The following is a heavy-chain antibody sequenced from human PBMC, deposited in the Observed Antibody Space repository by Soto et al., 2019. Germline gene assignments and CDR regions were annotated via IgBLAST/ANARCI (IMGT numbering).Heavy chain of an antibody. CDR1: GGSITSGNSYS. D-gene: IGHD3-10*01. Sequence: SETLSLTCAVSGGSITSGNSYSWAWIRQPPGRGLEWIGSISQTGATSYTPSLKSRVSVSLDKSKNQFSLRLSSVTAADMAVYYCARAVSPYFGTWFDPWGQGTLVTVSS. CDR2: ISQTGAT. J-gene: IGHJ5*02. V-gene: IGHV4-30-2*01. CDR3: ARAVSPYFGTWFDP.